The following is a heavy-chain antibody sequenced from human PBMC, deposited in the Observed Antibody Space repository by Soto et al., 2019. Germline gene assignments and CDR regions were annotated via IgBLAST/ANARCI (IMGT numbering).Heavy chain of an antibody. D-gene: IGHD2-2*01. CDR3: AAASVVVPAAKAFGFDP. V-gene: IGHV1-58*01. J-gene: IGHJ5*02. Sequence: ASVKFSCKASGFTFTSSAVQWVRQACGQRLEWIGWIVVGSGNTNYAQKFQERVTITRDMSTSTAYMELSSLRSEETAVYYCAAASVVVPAAKAFGFDPWGQGTLVTVS. CDR2: IVVGSGNT. CDR1: GFTFTSSA.